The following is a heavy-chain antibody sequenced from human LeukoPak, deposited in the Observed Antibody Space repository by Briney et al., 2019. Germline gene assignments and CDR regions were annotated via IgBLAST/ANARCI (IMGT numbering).Heavy chain of an antibody. CDR3: ARRGGSSWYSSGGWFDP. V-gene: IGHV5-51*01. CDR1: GYSFTRYW. J-gene: IGHJ5*02. Sequence: GESLKISCKGSGYSFTRYWIGWVRQMPGKGLEWMGTIYPGESDTRYSPSFQGQVTISADKSISTAYLQWSSLKASDTAMYYCARRGGSSWYSSGGWFDPWGQGTLVTVSS. CDR2: IYPGESDT. D-gene: IGHD6-13*01.